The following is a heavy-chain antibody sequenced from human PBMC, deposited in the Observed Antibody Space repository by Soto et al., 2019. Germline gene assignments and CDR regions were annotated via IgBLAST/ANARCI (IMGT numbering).Heavy chain of an antibody. Sequence: QVQLVESGGGVVQPGRSLRLSCAASGFTFSSYGMHWVRQAPGKGLEWVAVIWYDGSNKYYADSVKGRFTISRDNSKNTLYLQMNSLRAEDTAVYYCARAVSGRNTVTTLGYWGQGTLVTVSS. D-gene: IGHD4-17*01. CDR1: GFTFSSYG. J-gene: IGHJ4*02. CDR3: ARAVSGRNTVTTLGY. V-gene: IGHV3-33*01. CDR2: IWYDGSNK.